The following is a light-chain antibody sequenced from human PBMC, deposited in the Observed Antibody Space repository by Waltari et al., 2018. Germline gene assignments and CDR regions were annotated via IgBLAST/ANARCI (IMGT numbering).Light chain of an antibody. CDR3: SSYTSSNTYV. CDR2: DVS. V-gene: IGLV2-14*03. J-gene: IGLJ1*01. CDR1: SSDVGGSNY. Sequence: QSALTQPDSVSGSPGQSITISCTGTSSDVGGSNYVSWYQQHPGKAPKPMIYDVSDRPSGVSNRFSGSKSGNTASLTISGLQAEDEADYYCSSYTSSNTYVFGTGTKVTVL.